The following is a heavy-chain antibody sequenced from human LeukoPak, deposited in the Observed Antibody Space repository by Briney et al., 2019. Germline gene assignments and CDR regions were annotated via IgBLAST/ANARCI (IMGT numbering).Heavy chain of an antibody. D-gene: IGHD1-26*01. CDR1: GFTFRSYW. Sequence: PGGFLRLSCAASGFTFRSYWMHWVRQAPGKGLVWVSRINSDGSSTNYADSVKGRFTISRDNAKNTLYLQMNSLRAEDTAVYYCAIMYSGVRGDFDYWGQGTLVTVSS. J-gene: IGHJ4*02. CDR3: AIMYSGVRGDFDY. CDR2: INSDGSST. V-gene: IGHV3-74*01.